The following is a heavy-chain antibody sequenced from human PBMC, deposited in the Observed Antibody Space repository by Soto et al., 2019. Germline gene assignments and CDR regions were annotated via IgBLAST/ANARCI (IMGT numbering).Heavy chain of an antibody. CDR3: ATERLGFCDSDNCYRHYFDS. CDR2: FDPEDDEI. D-gene: IGHD2-21*02. J-gene: IGHJ4*02. CDR1: GDTLTELS. V-gene: IGHV1-24*01. Sequence: ASVKVSCKVSGDTLTELSIHWVRQAPGKGLEWMGRFDPEDDEIVYAQKFQGRVTMTEDTSTDTSYMEVTSLTSEDTAVYYCATERLGFCDSDNCYRHYFDSWGQGTLVTVSS.